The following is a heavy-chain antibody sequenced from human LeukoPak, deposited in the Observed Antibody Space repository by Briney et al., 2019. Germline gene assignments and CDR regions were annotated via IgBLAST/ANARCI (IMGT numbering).Heavy chain of an antibody. CDR1: GFTVCRNY. CDR2: IYSGGST. D-gene: IGHD3-22*01. CDR3: ARGGYYDSSPFDY. J-gene: IGHJ4*02. V-gene: IGHV3-53*04. Sequence: GGSLRLSCAASGFTVCRNYMSWVRQAPGEGLEWVSVIYSGGSTYYADSVKGRFTISRHNSKNTLYLQMNSLRAEDTAVYYCARGGYYDSSPFDYWGQGTLVTVSS.